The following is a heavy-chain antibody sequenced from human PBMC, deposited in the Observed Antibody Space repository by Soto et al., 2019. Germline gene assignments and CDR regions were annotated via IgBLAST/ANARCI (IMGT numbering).Heavy chain of an antibody. D-gene: IGHD6-13*01. CDR3: ARESIAAAGL. CDR1: GFTVRSYV. CDR2: ISYDGEKQ. Sequence: QVQLVESGGGVVQPGRSLRLSCAGSGFTVRSYVMHWVRQPPGKGLEWVAGISYDGEKQYYADSVKGPFTISRDNSKNTVFLQMNSLRREDTSVYYCARESIAAAGLWGQGTLVTVSS. V-gene: IGHV3-30*04. J-gene: IGHJ4*02.